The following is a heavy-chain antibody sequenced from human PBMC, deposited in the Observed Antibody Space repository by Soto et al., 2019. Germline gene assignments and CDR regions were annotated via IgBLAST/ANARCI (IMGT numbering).Heavy chain of an antibody. D-gene: IGHD1-1*01. J-gene: IGHJ6*03. V-gene: IGHV1-18*01. Sequence: QVQLVQSGAEVKKPGASVKVSCKASGYTFTSYGISWVRQAPGQGLEWMGWISAYNGNTNYAQKLQGRVTMTTDTSTSTAYRELRSLRSDDTAVYYCARGPGTTGTTGYYYYYYKDVLGKGTTVTVSS. CDR2: ISAYNGNT. CDR1: GYTFTSYG. CDR3: ARGPGTTGTTGYYYYYYKDV.